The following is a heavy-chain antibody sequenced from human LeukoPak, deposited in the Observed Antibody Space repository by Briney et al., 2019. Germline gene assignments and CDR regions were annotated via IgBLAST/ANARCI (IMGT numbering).Heavy chain of an antibody. D-gene: IGHD6-13*01. J-gene: IGHJ4*02. CDR3: ARGGSSSSFFDY. CDR1: GFTVSSNY. V-gene: IGHV3-66*02. Sequence: GGSLRLSCAASGFTVSSNYMSWVRQAPGEGLVWVSVIYSGGSTYYADSVKGRFTISRDNSKNTLYLQMNSLRAEDTAVYYCARGGSSSSFFDYWGQGTLVTVSS. CDR2: IYSGGST.